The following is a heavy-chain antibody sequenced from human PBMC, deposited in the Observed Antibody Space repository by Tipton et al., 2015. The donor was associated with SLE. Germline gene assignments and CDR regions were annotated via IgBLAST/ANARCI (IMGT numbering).Heavy chain of an antibody. CDR3: ARRTGGGPYWGYLDY. J-gene: IGHJ4*02. D-gene: IGHD7-27*01. Sequence: TLSLTCAVSGGSISSSYHWGWIRQPPGKGLESIGHMHHSGSTFYNPSLKSRVTISVDTSKNKFSLKLSSVTAADTAVYYCARRTGGGPYWGYLDYWGQGTLVTVSS. CDR1: GGSISSSYH. CDR2: MHHSGST. V-gene: IGHV4-39*01.